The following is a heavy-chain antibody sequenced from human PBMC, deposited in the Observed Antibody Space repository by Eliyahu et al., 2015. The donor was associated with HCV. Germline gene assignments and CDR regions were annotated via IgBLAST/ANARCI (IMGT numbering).Heavy chain of an antibody. CDR1: GFTFTNAW. D-gene: IGHD2-21*02. CDR3: TTDLQVRVYCGGDCYWY. Sequence: EVQLVESGGGLVKPGGSLRLSCATSGFTFTNAWMTWVRQAPGKGLEGVGRIKSKADGGTTDYAAPVTGRFTISGDDSKNTLYLQMNSLKTEDTAVYYCTTDLQVRVYCGGDCYWYWGQGTLVTVSS. J-gene: IGHJ4*02. CDR2: IKSKADGGTT. V-gene: IGHV3-15*01.